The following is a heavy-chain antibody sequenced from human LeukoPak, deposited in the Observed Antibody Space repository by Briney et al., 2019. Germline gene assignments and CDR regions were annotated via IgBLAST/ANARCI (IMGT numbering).Heavy chain of an antibody. CDR1: GFTFSAHW. CDR2: INERGTDS. D-gene: IGHD3-9*01. J-gene: IGHJ4*02. Sequence: GGSLRLSCTASGFTFSAHWIHWVRQPPGMGLVWVSRINERGTDSMYAESVKGRFTISRDNAKNTVYLQMNSLRAEDTAVYYGVREETLWPFDGGGQETLVSVSS. V-gene: IGHV3-74*03. CDR3: VREETLWPFDG.